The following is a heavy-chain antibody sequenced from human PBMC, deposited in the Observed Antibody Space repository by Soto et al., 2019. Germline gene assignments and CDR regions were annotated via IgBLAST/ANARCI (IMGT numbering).Heavy chain of an antibody. J-gene: IGHJ4*02. CDR2: IYYSGST. CDR3: ASAGRYCSGGSCYSPSPYYFDY. V-gene: IGHV4-31*03. D-gene: IGHD2-15*01. CDR1: GGSISSGGYY. Sequence: QVQLQESGPGLVKPSQTLSLTCTVSGGSISSGGYYWSWIRQHPGKGLEWIGYIYYSGSTYYNPSLKGRVTISVDTSKNQFSLKLSSVTAADTAVYYCASAGRYCSGGSCYSPSPYYFDYWGQGTLVTVSS.